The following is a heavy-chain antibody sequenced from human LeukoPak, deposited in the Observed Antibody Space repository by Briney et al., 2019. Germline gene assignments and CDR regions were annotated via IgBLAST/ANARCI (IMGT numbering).Heavy chain of an antibody. CDR2: IYYTGST. V-gene: IGHV4-39*07. CDR3: ARLTYSNNWYFRRGLDNWFDP. Sequence: SETLSLTCTVSGGSISSSNSYWGWIRQPPGKGLEWIGSIYYTGSTYSNPSLKSRVTISVDTSKNQFSLRLSSVTAADTAVYYCARLTYSNNWYFRRGLDNWFDPWGQGALVTVSS. J-gene: IGHJ5*02. D-gene: IGHD6-13*01. CDR1: GGSISSSNSY.